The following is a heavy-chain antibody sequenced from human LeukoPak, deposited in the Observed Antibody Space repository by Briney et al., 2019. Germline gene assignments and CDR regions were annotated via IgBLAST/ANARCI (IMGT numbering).Heavy chain of an antibody. CDR2: INHSGST. CDR3: ARVYCGGDCYSGGPKYYFDY. V-gene: IGHV4-34*01. Sequence: SETLSLTCAVYGGSFSGYYWSWIRQPPGKGLEWIGEINHSGSTNYNPSLKSRVTISVDTSKNQFSLKLSSVTAADTAVNYCARVYCGGDCYSGGPKYYFDYWGQGTLVTVSS. J-gene: IGHJ4*02. D-gene: IGHD2-21*02. CDR1: GGSFSGYY.